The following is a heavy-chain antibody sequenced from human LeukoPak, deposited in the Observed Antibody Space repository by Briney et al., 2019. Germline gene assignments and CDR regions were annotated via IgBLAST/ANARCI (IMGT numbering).Heavy chain of an antibody. V-gene: IGHV3-23*01. CDR3: AKEGRVQLWPPDY. Sequence: GGSLRLSCAPSGFTPTNFATSWVRQPPEGWREWVSGVSGNGGSTHYADSVKGRFTIARDNSKNTLYLQMNSLRAEDTAVYYCAKEGRVQLWPPDYWGQGTLVTVSS. CDR2: VSGNGGST. J-gene: IGHJ4*02. CDR1: GFTPTNFA. D-gene: IGHD1-1*01.